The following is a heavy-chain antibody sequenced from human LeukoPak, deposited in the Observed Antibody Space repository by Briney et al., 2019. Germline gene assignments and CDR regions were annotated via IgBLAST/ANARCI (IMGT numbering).Heavy chain of an antibody. D-gene: IGHD4-17*01. V-gene: IGHV4-39*02. CDR3: ARLRKSDYADY. J-gene: IGHJ4*02. CDR1: GGSISSSSYY. CDR2: IYYSGST. Sequence: SETLSLTCTVSGGSISSSSYYWGWIRQPPGKGLEWIGSIYYSGSTYYAPSLKSRVTISVDTSKNHFSLKLSSVTATDTAVYYCARLRKSDYADYWGQGTLVTVSS.